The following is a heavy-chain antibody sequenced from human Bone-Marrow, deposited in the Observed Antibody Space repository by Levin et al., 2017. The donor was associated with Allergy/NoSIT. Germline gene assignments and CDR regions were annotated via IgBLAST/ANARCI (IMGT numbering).Heavy chain of an antibody. V-gene: IGHV4-39*07. CDR2: IYYSGST. Sequence: SETLSLTCTVSGGSISSSSYYWGWIRQPPGKGLEWIGSIYYSGSTYYNPSLKSRVTISVDTSKNQFSLKLSSVTAADTAVYYCAVGEKWELVYWGQGTLVTVSS. J-gene: IGHJ4*02. D-gene: IGHD1-26*01. CDR1: GGSISSSSYY. CDR3: AVGEKWELVY.